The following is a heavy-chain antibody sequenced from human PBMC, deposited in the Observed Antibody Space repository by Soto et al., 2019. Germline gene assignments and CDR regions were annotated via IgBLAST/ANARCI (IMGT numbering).Heavy chain of an antibody. CDR1: GYTFTSYY. CDR2: INPSGGST. D-gene: IGHD1-7*01. Sequence: ASVKVSCKASGYTFTSYYMHWVRQAPGQGLEWMGIINPSGGSTSYAQKFQGRVTMTRDTSTSTVYMELSSLRSEDTAVYYCARDRGNWTYGVSYYYGMDVWGQGTTVTVSS. CDR3: ARDRGNWTYGVSYYYGMDV. J-gene: IGHJ6*02. V-gene: IGHV1-46*01.